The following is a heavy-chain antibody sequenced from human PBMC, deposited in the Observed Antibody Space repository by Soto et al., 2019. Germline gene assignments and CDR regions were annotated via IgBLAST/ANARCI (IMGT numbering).Heavy chain of an antibody. CDR1: GFTFSSYA. D-gene: IGHD3-16*01. Sequence: QVQLVESGGGVVQPGRSLRLSCAASGFTFSSYAMHWVRQAPGKGLEWVAVISYDGSNKYYADSVKGRFTISRDNSKNTLYLQMNSLRAEDTAVYYCASWGQHDAFDIWGQGTMVTGSS. CDR3: ASWGQHDAFDI. V-gene: IGHV3-30-3*01. J-gene: IGHJ3*02. CDR2: ISYDGSNK.